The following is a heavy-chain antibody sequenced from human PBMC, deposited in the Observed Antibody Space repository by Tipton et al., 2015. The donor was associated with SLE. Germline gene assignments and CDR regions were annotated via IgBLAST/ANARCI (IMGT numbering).Heavy chain of an antibody. V-gene: IGHV4-39*07. CDR1: GGSISSSSYY. D-gene: IGHD4-17*01. CDR3: ARGPIYGA. CDR2: IYYSGST. J-gene: IGHJ5*02. Sequence: TLSLTYTVSGGSISSSSYYWGWIRQPPGKGLEWIGSIYYSGSTNYNPSLKSRVTISVDTSKNQFSLKLSSVTAADTAVYYCARGPIYGACGQGTLVTVSS.